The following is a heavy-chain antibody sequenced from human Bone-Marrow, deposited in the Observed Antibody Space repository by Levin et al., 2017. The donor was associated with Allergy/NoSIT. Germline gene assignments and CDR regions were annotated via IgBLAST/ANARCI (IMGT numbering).Heavy chain of an antibody. Sequence: GGSLRLSCAASGFTFSSYAMHWVRQAPGKGLEYVSAISSNGGSTYYANSVKGRFTISRDNSKNTLYLQMGSLRAEDMAVYYCARAVNYYDSSGPDYWGQGTLVTVSS. CDR2: ISSNGGST. J-gene: IGHJ4*02. V-gene: IGHV3-64*01. D-gene: IGHD3-22*01. CDR3: ARAVNYYDSSGPDY. CDR1: GFTFSSYA.